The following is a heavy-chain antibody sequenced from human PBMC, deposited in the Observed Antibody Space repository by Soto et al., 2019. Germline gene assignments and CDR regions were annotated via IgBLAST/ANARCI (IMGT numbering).Heavy chain of an antibody. CDR3: ARLLLYLHRDYARRNFDY. CDR1: GFTFSSYG. V-gene: IGHV3-33*01. D-gene: IGHD4-17*01. J-gene: IGHJ4*02. CDR2: IWYDGSNK. Sequence: QVQLVESGGGVVQPGRSLRLSCAASGFTFSSYGMHWVRQAPGKGLEWVAVIWYDGSNKYYADSVKGRFTISRDNSKNTLYLQMNSLRAEDTAVYYCARLLLYLHRDYARRNFDYWGQGTLVTVSS.